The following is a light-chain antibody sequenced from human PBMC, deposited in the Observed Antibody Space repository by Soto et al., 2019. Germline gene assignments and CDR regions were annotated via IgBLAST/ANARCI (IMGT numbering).Light chain of an antibody. J-gene: IGLJ1*01. Sequence: QSVLTQPASVSGSPGQSIAISCTGTRSDVGAYNYVSWYQQHPGKAPKLMISEVTNRPSGVSDRFSGSKSGNTASLTISRLEAEDQADYYSSSFRSRFTFVFRTGTKVTVL. CDR1: RSDVGAYNY. CDR3: SSFRSRFTFV. CDR2: EVT. V-gene: IGLV2-14*01.